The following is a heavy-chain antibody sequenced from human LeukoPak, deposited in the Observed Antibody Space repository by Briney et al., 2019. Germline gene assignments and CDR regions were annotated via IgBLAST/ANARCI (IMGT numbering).Heavy chain of an antibody. J-gene: IGHJ3*02. CDR3: ARVWSSSSWYQPPYAFDI. CDR1: GDSVSSNSAA. D-gene: IGHD6-13*01. Sequence: SQTLSLTCAISGDSVSSNSAAWNWVRQSPSRGLEWLGRTYYRSKWYNDYAVSVKSRITINPDTSKNQFSLKLSSVTAADTAVYYCARVWSSSSWYQPPYAFDIWGQGTMVTVSS. CDR2: TYYRSKWYN. V-gene: IGHV6-1*01.